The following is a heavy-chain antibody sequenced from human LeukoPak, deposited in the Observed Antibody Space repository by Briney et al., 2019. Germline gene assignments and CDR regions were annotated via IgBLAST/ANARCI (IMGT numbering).Heavy chain of an antibody. V-gene: IGHV3-66*01. J-gene: IGHJ3*02. CDR2: IYSGGST. D-gene: IGHD4-17*01. CDR1: GFTFSSNY. CDR3: ARAGRGMTTVTRSWWAFDI. Sequence: GGSLRLSCAASGFTFSSNYMSWVRQAPGKGVEWVSVIYSGGSTYYADSVKRRFTISRDNSKNTLYLQMNSLRAEDTAVYYCARAGRGMTTVTRSWWAFDIWGQGTMVTVSS.